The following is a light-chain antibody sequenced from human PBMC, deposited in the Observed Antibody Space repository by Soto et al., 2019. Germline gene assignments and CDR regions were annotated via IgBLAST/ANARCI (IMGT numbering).Light chain of an antibody. J-gene: IGKJ4*01. CDR2: LGY. CDR1: HSLVHSDVYNS. Sequence: DIAMTQSPLSLPVTLGEPASISCKSSHSLVHSDVYNSLDWYLQKPGQSPQLMFYLGYNRASGVPDRFSGSRSGTDFTLKISRVEAEDVGVYYCMQGLQTPAITCGGGTKVDI. CDR3: MQGLQTPAIT. V-gene: IGKV2-28*01.